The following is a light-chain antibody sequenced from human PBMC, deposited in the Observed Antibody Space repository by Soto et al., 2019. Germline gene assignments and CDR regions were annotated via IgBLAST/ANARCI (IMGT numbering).Light chain of an antibody. CDR3: SSFTSSSTFV. J-gene: IGLJ1*01. CDR2: DVS. CDR1: SSDVGRYNY. Sequence: QSVLAQPASVSGSPGQSITISCTGTSSDVGRYNYVSWFQQHPGKAPKLMIFDVSNWPSGVSDRFSGSKSGNTASLTISGLQAEYEADYYCSSFTSSSTFVFGTGTKLTVL. V-gene: IGLV2-14*01.